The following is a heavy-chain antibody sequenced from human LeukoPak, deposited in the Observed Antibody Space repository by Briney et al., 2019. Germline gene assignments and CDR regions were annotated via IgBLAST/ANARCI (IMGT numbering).Heavy chain of an antibody. D-gene: IGHD6-13*01. V-gene: IGHV3-23*01. J-gene: IGHJ4*02. CDR1: GFTFSSYA. CDR2: ISGSGGST. Sequence: GGSLRLSCAASGFTFSSYAMSWVRQAPGKGLEWVSAISGSGGSTYYADSVKGRFTISRDNSKNTLYLQMNSLRAEDTAVYYCASKQQLALYFDYWGQGTLVTVSS. CDR3: ASKQQLALYFDY.